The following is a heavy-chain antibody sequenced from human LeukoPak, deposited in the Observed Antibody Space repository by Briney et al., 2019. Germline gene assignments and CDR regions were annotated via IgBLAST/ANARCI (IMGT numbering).Heavy chain of an antibody. Sequence: SGTLSLTCAVYGGSFSGYYWSWIRQPPGKGPEWIGEINHSGSTNYNPSLKSRVTISVDTSKNQFSLKLSSVTAADTAVYYCARGSGSSNSLYYYYYMDVWGKGTTVTVSS. CDR3: ARGSGSSNSLYYYYYMDV. CDR2: INHSGST. J-gene: IGHJ6*03. D-gene: IGHD4-23*01. V-gene: IGHV4-34*01. CDR1: GGSFSGYY.